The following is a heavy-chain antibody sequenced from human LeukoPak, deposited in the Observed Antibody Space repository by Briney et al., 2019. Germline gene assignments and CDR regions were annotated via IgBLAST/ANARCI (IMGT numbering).Heavy chain of an antibody. CDR3: ARRSGVLDSRDSRYYFDH. D-gene: IGHD3-22*01. Sequence: SETLSLTCIVSGGSISSHDCSCIRQPPGKGLEYIGYSYYSGSTDYYPSLKSRVTISLDTSKNQFSLNLTSVTAADTAVYYCARRSGVLDSRDSRYYFDHWGQATLVTVSS. V-gene: IGHV4-59*11. CDR1: GGSISSHD. J-gene: IGHJ4*02. CDR2: SYYSGST.